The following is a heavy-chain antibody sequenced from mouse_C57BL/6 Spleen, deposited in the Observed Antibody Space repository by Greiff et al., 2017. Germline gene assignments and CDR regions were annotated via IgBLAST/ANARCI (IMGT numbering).Heavy chain of an antibody. V-gene: IGHV1-55*01. Sequence: QVQLQQPGAELVKPGASVKMSCKASGYTFTSYWITWVKQRPGQGLEWIGDIYPGSGSTNYNEKFKSKATLAVDTSSSTAYMQLSCLTSEGSAVYYCARSDASLFAYWGQGTLVTVSA. J-gene: IGHJ3*01. CDR2: IYPGSGST. D-gene: IGHD6-1*01. CDR1: GYTFTSYW. CDR3: ARSDASLFAY.